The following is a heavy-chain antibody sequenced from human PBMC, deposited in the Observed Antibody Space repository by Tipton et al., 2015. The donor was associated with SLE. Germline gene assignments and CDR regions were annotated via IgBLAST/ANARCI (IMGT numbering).Heavy chain of an antibody. CDR3: SGSTGYYYGMDV. V-gene: IGHV3-33*01. CDR2: IWYDGSNK. Sequence: SLRLSCAASGFTFSSYGMHWVRQAPGKGLEWVAVIWYDGSNKYYADSVKGRFTTSRDNSKNTLYLQMNSLRAEDTAVYYCSGSTGYYYGMDVWGQGTTVTVSS. CDR1: GFTFSSYG. D-gene: IGHD3-10*01. J-gene: IGHJ6*02.